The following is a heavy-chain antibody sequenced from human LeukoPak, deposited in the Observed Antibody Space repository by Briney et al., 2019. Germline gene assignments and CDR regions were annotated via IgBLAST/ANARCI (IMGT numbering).Heavy chain of an antibody. CDR3: ARSSRELVGYAPWELMPPFDY. CDR2: TSSSSSYI. J-gene: IGHJ4*02. CDR1: GFTFSSYS. V-gene: IGHV3-21*01. D-gene: IGHD2-8*01. Sequence: GGSLRLSCAASGFTFSSYSMNWVRQAPGKGLEWVSSTSSSSSYIYYADSVKGRFTISRDNAKNSLYLQMNSLKTEDTAVYYCARSSRELVGYAPWELMPPFDYWGQGTLVTVSS.